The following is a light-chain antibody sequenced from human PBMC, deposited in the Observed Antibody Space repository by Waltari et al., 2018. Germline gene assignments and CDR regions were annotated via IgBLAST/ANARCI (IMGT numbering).Light chain of an antibody. CDR1: NIGRKS. J-gene: IGLJ1*01. V-gene: IGLV3-9*01. Sequence: SYELTDSISVSVALGQTAQIACGGDNIGRKSVHWYQQKPGQPPILVIYRDIRRPSGIPERFSGSNSGNTATLTISRAQVVDEADYFCQVWASGTYIFAGGTKLTVL. CDR3: QVWASGTYI. CDR2: RDI.